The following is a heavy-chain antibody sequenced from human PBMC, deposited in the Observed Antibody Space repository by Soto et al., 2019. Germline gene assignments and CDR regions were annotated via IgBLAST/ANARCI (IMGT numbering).Heavy chain of an antibody. D-gene: IGHD6-19*01. CDR2: ISAYNGNT. J-gene: IGHJ1*01. Sequence: GASVKVSCKASGYTFTSYGISWVRQAPGQGLEWMGWISAYNGNTNYAQKLQGRVTITTNTSTSTAYMELRSLRSDDMALYYCARDHPGQWLVLGYFQHWGQGTLVTVSS. CDR1: GYTFTSYG. V-gene: IGHV1-18*03. CDR3: ARDHPGQWLVLGYFQH.